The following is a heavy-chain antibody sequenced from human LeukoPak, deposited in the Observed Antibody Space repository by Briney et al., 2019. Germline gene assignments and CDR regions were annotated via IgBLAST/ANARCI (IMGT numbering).Heavy chain of an antibody. CDR3: ARGLVLGASVI. Sequence: GGSLRLSCAASGFTFSSYSMNWVRQAPGKGLEWISYISSTYTIDYTDSVKGRFTISRDNAKNSLYLQMNSLRADDTAVYYCARGLVLGASVIWGQGTMVTVSS. V-gene: IGHV3-48*01. D-gene: IGHD1-26*01. CDR2: ISSTYTI. CDR1: GFTFSSYS. J-gene: IGHJ3*02.